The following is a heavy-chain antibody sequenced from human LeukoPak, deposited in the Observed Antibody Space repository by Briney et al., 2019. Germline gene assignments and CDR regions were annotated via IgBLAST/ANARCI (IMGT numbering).Heavy chain of an antibody. Sequence: SETLSLTCTVSGGSISSYYWSWIRQPPGKGLEWIGYIYYSGSTNYNPSLKSRVTISVDTSKNQFSLKLSSVTAADTAVYYCARDRRWELLHAFDIWGQGAMVTVSP. V-gene: IGHV4-59*12. CDR1: GGSISSYY. CDR2: IYYSGST. J-gene: IGHJ3*02. D-gene: IGHD1-26*01. CDR3: ARDRRWELLHAFDI.